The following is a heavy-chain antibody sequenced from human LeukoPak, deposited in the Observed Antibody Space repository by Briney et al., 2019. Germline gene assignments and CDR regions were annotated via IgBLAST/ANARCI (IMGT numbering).Heavy chain of an antibody. J-gene: IGHJ4*02. CDR3: ARDRDSSGWYVLDY. D-gene: IGHD6-19*01. Sequence: GGSLRLSCAASGFTFSSYAMSWVRQAPGKGLEWVSAISGSGGSTYYADSVKGRFTISRDNSKNSLYLQMNSLRAEDTAVYYCARDRDSSGWYVLDYWGQGTLVTVPS. V-gene: IGHV3-23*01. CDR1: GFTFSSYA. CDR2: ISGSGGST.